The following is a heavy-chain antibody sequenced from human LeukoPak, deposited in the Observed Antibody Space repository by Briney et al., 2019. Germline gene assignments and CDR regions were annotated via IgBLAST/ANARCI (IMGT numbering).Heavy chain of an antibody. Sequence: PGGSLRLSCAASGFTFSPYWMHWVRQAPGKGLLWVSRINSDGSSTTYADSVKGRFTISRDNAKNTLYLQMNSLRGEDTAVYFCARGYSGTYRVDYWGQGTLVTVSS. CDR1: GFTFSPYW. D-gene: IGHD1-26*01. J-gene: IGHJ4*02. CDR3: ARGYSGTYRVDY. V-gene: IGHV3-74*01. CDR2: INSDGSST.